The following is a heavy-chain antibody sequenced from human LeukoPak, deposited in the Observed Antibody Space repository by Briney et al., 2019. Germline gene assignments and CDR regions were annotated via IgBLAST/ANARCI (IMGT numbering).Heavy chain of an antibody. CDR2: ISYDGSNK. V-gene: IGHV3-30*18. J-gene: IGHJ4*02. CDR3: AKDRSNNFDY. CDR1: GFTFSSYG. Sequence: GRSLRLSCAASGFTFSSYGMHWVRQAPGKGLEWVAVISYDGSNKYYADSVKGRITISRDISKNTLYLQMNSLRPEDTAVYYCAKDRSNNFDYWGQGTLVTVSS.